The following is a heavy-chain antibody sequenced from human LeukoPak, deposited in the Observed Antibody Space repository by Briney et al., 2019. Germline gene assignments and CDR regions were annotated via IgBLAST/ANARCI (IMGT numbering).Heavy chain of an antibody. CDR1: GYIFTSYG. CDR3: ARDLTTVTPIDY. Sequence: ASVKVSCKASGYIFTSYGISWVRQAPGQGLEWMGWISTYNGNTNYARDFQDRVTMTTDTSTTTAYMELRSLRSDDTAVYYCARDLTTVTPIDYWGQGTLITVSS. V-gene: IGHV1-18*01. D-gene: IGHD4-17*01. CDR2: ISTYNGNT. J-gene: IGHJ4*02.